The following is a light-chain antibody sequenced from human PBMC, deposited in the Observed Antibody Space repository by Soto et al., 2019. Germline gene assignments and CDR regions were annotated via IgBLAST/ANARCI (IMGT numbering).Light chain of an antibody. CDR2: GNS. V-gene: IGLV1-40*01. J-gene: IGLJ3*02. CDR3: QSYDSSLSGWV. Sequence: QPVLTQPPSVSGAPGQRVTISCTGSSSNIGAGYDVHWYQQLPGTAPKLLISGNSNRPSGVPDRFSGSKSGTSASLAITGLQAEDEADYHCQSYDSSLSGWVFGGGTKVTVL. CDR1: SSNIGAGYD.